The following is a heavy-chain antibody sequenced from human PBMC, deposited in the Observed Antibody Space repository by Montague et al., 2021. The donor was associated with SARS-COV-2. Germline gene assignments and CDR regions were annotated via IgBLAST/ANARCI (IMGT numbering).Heavy chain of an antibody. CDR1: GGSLSTHHY. Sequence: SETLSLTCAVSGGSLSTHHYWSWLRQPPGKRLELIGEVHHSGNAYYTSSFNGLVTISVDKSNNQFSLTLTSVTAADTAVYYCACDRITRGWLDPWGQGTLVTVSS. CDR3: ACDRITRGWLDP. J-gene: IGHJ5*02. V-gene: IGHV4-4*02. CDR2: VHHSGNA. D-gene: IGHD7-27*01.